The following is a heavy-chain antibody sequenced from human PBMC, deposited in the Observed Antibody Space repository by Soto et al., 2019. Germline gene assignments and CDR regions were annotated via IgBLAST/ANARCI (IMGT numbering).Heavy chain of an antibody. CDR1: GNTFSNYG. Sequence: ASVKVSCKASGNTFSNYGIHWVRQAPGQRLEWMGLINAGKGDTKYPQRFQGRVTITRDTSASTAYMELSSLRSEDTAVYYCARNILGGTTDYWGPGTLVTVSS. CDR3: ARNILGGTTDY. D-gene: IGHD1-7*01. CDR2: INAGKGDT. V-gene: IGHV1-3*01. J-gene: IGHJ4*02.